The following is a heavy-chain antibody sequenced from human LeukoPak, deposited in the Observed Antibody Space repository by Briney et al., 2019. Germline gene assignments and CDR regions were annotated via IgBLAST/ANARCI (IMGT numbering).Heavy chain of an antibody. V-gene: IGHV3-21*01. D-gene: IGHD5-12*01. CDR3: ATLVATDLYGMDV. CDR1: GFTFSSYS. CDR2: INSSSYI. Sequence: GGSLRLSCAASGFTFSSYSMNWVRQAPGKGLEWVSSINSSSYIYYADSVKGRFTISRDNAKNSLYLQMNSLRAEDTAVYYCATLVATDLYGMDVWGKGTTVTVSS. J-gene: IGHJ6*04.